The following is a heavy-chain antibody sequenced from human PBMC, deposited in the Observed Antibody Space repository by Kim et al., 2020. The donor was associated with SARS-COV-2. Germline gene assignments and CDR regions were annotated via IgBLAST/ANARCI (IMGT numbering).Heavy chain of an antibody. CDR3: AKESGSGSYYAWTYYYYGMDV. D-gene: IGHD3-10*01. Sequence: RGSLRLSCAASGFTFSSYGMHWVRQAPGKGLEWVAVISYDGSNKYYADSVKGRFIISRDNSKNTLYLQMNSLRAEDTAVYYCAKESGSGSYYAWTYYYYGMDVWGQGTTVTVSS. CDR1: GFTFSSYG. CDR2: ISYDGSNK. V-gene: IGHV3-30*18. J-gene: IGHJ6*02.